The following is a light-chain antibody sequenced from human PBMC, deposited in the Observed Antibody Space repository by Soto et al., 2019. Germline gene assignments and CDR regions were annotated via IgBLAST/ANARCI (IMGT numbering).Light chain of an antibody. V-gene: IGKV3-11*01. CDR3: QQRSNWPPIFT. CDR1: QTVNNY. CDR2: GAS. J-gene: IGKJ3*01. Sequence: EIVLTQSPATLSLSPGERATLSCRASQTVNNYLAWYQQKPGQAPRLLIYGASNRATGVPARFSGSGSGTDFTLCITSLEPEDFAVYYCQQRSNWPPIFTFGPGTKVDVK.